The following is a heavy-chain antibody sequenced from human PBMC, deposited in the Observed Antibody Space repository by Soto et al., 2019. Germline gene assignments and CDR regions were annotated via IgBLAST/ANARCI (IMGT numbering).Heavy chain of an antibody. J-gene: IGHJ6*02. D-gene: IGHD2-2*02. V-gene: IGHV3-21*01. CDR3: ARDHIVVVPAAIPEDNYYYYGMDV. CDR1: GFTFSSYS. Sequence: GGSLRLSCAASGFTFSSYSMNWVRQAPGKGLEWVSSISSSSSYIYYADSVKGRFTISRDNAKNSLYLQMNSLRAEDTAVYYCARDHIVVVPAAIPEDNYYYYGMDVWGQGTTVTVS. CDR2: ISSSSSYI.